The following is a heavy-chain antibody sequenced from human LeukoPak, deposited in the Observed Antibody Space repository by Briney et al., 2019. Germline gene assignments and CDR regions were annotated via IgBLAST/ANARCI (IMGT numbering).Heavy chain of an antibody. CDR2: IYYSRST. CDR1: GGSISSSSYY. Sequence: SETLSLTCTVSGGSISSSSYYWGWIRQPPGKGLEWIGSIYYSRSTYYNPSLKSRVTISVDTSKNQFSLKLSSVTAADTAVYYCATRARRYEDGSAATRGFDPWGQGTLVTVSS. V-gene: IGHV4-39*01. CDR3: ATRARRYEDGSAATRGFDP. D-gene: IGHD2-15*01. J-gene: IGHJ5*02.